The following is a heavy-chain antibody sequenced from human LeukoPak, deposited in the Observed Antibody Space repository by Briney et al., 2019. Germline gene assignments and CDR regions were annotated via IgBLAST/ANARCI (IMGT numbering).Heavy chain of an antibody. CDR2: IYYSGST. CDR3: ARGVSSIAARPLDY. D-gene: IGHD6-6*01. V-gene: IGHV4-59*01. CDR1: GGSISSYY. Sequence: PSETLSLTCTVSGGSISSYYWSWIRQPPGKGLEWIGYIYYSGSTNYNPSLKSRVTISVDTSKNQFSLKLSSVTAADTAVYYCARGVSSIAARPLDYWGQGTLVTVSS. J-gene: IGHJ4*02.